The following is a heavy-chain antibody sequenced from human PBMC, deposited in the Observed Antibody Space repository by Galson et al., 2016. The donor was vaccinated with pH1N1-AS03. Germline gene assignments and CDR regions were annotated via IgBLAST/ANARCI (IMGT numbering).Heavy chain of an antibody. CDR3: ALPNSWGNAFEI. V-gene: IGHV2-5*02. Sequence: PALVKPTQTLTLTCSLSGVSVSSRGLAVGWFRLPPGKALEWLALIYWDDAQRFSPSLRSRLTITKDTSRNQAVLTVTNVDPLDTATYFCALPNSWGNAFEIWGPGTMVTVAS. J-gene: IGHJ3*02. CDR1: GVSVSSRGLA. D-gene: IGHD3-16*01. CDR2: IYWDDAQ.